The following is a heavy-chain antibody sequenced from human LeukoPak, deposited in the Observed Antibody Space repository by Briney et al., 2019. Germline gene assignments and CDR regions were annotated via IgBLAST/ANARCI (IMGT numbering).Heavy chain of an antibody. Sequence: GGSLRLSCAASGFTFSSYAMHWVRQAPGKGLEWVAVISYDGSNKYYADSVKGRFTISRDNSKNTLYLQMNSLRAEDTAVYYCARDSHCGGDCPILSYAFDIWGQGTMVTVSS. CDR3: ARDSHCGGDCPILSYAFDI. D-gene: IGHD2-21*02. CDR2: ISYDGSNK. J-gene: IGHJ3*02. V-gene: IGHV3-30-3*01. CDR1: GFTFSSYA.